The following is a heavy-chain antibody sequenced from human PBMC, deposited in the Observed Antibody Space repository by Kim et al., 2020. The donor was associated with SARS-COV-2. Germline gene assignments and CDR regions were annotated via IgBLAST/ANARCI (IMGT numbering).Heavy chain of an antibody. CDR1: GVSITSRSYY. D-gene: IGHD4-4*01. Sequence: SETLSLTCTVSGVSITSRSYYWGWIRQPPGKGLEWIVSMYYGCSTYYNPSLESRVSISVDTSKNQFSLSLSSVTAADTAVYYCARPTFDYRGRSQLDDPADIWGQGTMVTVSS. J-gene: IGHJ3*02. CDR3: ARPTFDYRGRSQLDDPADI. V-gene: IGHV4-39*01. CDR2: MYYGCST.